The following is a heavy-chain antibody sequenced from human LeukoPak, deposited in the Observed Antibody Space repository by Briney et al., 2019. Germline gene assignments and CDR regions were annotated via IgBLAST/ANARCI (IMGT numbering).Heavy chain of an antibody. V-gene: IGHV3-33*06. CDR3: AKVSDSSGSDY. Sequence: PGGSLRLSCAASGFTFNNYGMHWVRQAPGKGLEWVAVIWDDGSNKYYEDSVKGRFTISRDNSKNTLYLQMNSLRAEDTAVYYCAKVSDSSGSDYWGQGTLVTVSS. CDR2: IWDDGSNK. J-gene: IGHJ4*02. CDR1: GFTFNNYG. D-gene: IGHD3-22*01.